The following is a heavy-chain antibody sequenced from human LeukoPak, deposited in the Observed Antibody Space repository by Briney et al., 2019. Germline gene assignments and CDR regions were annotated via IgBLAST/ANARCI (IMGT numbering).Heavy chain of an antibody. Sequence: GGSLRLSCAASGFTFSDYYMSWFRQAPGKGLEWVSYISSSGSTIYYADSVKGRFTISRDNAKNSLYLQMNSLRAEDTAVYYCASVGRPRRDGYNWMAFDIWGQGTMVTVSS. J-gene: IGHJ3*02. CDR1: GFTFSDYY. CDR2: ISSSGSTI. V-gene: IGHV3-11*01. CDR3: ASVGRPRRDGYNWMAFDI. D-gene: IGHD5-24*01.